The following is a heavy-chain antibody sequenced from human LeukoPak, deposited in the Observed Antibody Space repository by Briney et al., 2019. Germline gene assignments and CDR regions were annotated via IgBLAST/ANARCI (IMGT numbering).Heavy chain of an antibody. CDR1: GYTFTSYG. V-gene: IGHV1-18*01. D-gene: IGHD2-15*01. Sequence: ASVKVSCKASGYTFTSYGISWVRQAPGQGLEWMGWISAYNGNTNYAQKLQGRVTMTTDTSTSTAYMGLRSLRSEDTAVYDWASWSTRCIVVSGYPAAYWAQGTLVTVS. J-gene: IGHJ4*02. CDR3: ASWSTRCIVVSGYPAAY. CDR2: ISAYNGNT.